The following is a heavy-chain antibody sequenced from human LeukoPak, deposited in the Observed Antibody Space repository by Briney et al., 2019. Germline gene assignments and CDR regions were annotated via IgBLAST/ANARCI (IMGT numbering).Heavy chain of an antibody. CDR3: ARGSDFVWGSYRPYFDY. CDR1: GFTVSSHY. J-gene: IGHJ4*02. CDR2: ISGSTSYI. V-gene: IGHV3-21*01. D-gene: IGHD3-16*02. Sequence: GGSLRLSCAASGFTVSSHYISWVRQAPGKGLEWVSSISGSTSYIYYADSVRGRFTISRDNAKNSLYLQMNSLRAEDTAVYYCARGSDFVWGSYRPYFDYWGQGTLVTVSS.